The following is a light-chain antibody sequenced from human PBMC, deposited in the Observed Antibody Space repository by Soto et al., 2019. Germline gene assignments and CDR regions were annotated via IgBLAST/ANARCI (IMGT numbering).Light chain of an antibody. CDR1: QSVSSCY. CDR2: GAS. Sequence: EIVLTQSPGTLSLSPGERATLSCRASQSVSSCYLAWYQQKPGQAPRLLIYGASSRATGIPDRFSGSGSGTDFTLTISSLEPEDFAVYYCQQYGSSPRTFGQGTKVEIK. CDR3: QQYGSSPRT. V-gene: IGKV3-20*01. J-gene: IGKJ1*01.